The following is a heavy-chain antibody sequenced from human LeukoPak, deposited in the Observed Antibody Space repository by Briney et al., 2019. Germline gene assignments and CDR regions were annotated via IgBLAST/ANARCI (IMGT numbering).Heavy chain of an antibody. CDR2: INPNSGGT. Sequence: ASVKVSCKASGYTFTGYYMHWVRQAPGQGLECMGWINPNSGGTNYAQKFQGRVTMTRDTSINTAYMELNRLRSDDTAVYYCARGEGCSSTRCYYYYYMDVWGKGTTVTVSS. V-gene: IGHV1-2*02. CDR3: ARGEGCSSTRCYYYYYMDV. J-gene: IGHJ6*03. CDR1: GYTFTGYY. D-gene: IGHD2-2*01.